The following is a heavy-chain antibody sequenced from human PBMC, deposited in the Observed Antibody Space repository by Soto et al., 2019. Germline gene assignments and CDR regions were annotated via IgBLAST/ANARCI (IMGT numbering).Heavy chain of an antibody. CDR3: AKECRQTDSGVIVVVEEFYCDY. CDR2: ISCDGSVK. Sequence: QVQVVESGGGVVQPGRSLRLSCAASGFTFSTYGMHWVRQAPGKGLEWVGSISCDGSVKYYADSVKGRYTTSRDNSETTLYLQMNSPRADATAVYYCAKECRQTDSGVIVVVEEFYCDYWGQGALVTVSS. D-gene: IGHD3-22*01. V-gene: IGHV3-30*18. CDR1: GFTFSTYG. J-gene: IGHJ4*02.